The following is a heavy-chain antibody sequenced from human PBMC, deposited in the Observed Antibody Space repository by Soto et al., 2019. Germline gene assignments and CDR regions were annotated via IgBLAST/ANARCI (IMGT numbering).Heavy chain of an antibody. CDR2: ISGSGGST. Sequence: GGSLRLSCAASGFTFSSYAMSWVRQAPGKGLEWVSAISGSGGSTYYADSVKGRFTISRDNSKNTLYLQMNSLRAEDTAVYYCVKDGQQLVRFIDYWGQGTLVTVSS. D-gene: IGHD6-13*01. CDR1: GFTFSSYA. J-gene: IGHJ4*02. V-gene: IGHV3-23*01. CDR3: VKDGQQLVRFIDY.